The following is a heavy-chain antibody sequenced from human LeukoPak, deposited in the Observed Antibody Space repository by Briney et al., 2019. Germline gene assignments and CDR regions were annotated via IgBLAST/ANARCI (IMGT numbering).Heavy chain of an antibody. CDR2: IKNDGTVK. D-gene: IGHD5-18*01. CDR3: AKNSYSKGNY. J-gene: IGHJ4*02. Sequence: GGSLRLSCAASGFTFSYHWMTWVRQAPGKGLEWVANIKNDGTVKNYVDSVKGRFTISRDNAKNSLYLQMNSLRAEDTGVYYCAKNSYSKGNYWGRGVLVTVSS. CDR1: GFTFSYHW. V-gene: IGHV3-7*01.